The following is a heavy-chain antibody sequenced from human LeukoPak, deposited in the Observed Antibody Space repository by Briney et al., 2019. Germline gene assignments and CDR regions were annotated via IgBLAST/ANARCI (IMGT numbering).Heavy chain of an antibody. CDR2: INSDGCST. J-gene: IGHJ6*02. Sequence: GGSLRLSCAASGFTFSSYWMHWVRQAPGKGLVWVSRINSDGCSTSYADSVKGRFTISRDNAKNTLYLQMNSLRAEDTAVYYCAREAAGTPYYGMDVWGQGTTVTVSS. CDR1: GFTFSSYW. V-gene: IGHV3-74*01. CDR3: AREAAGTPYYGMDV. D-gene: IGHD6-25*01.